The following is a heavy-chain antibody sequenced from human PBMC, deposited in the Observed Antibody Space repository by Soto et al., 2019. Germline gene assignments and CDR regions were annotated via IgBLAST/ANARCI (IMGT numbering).Heavy chain of an antibody. CDR3: ARDTPRGAAAATRNYYGMDV. CDR1: GGPISSGGYY. CDR2: IYYSGST. J-gene: IGHJ6*02. V-gene: IGHV4-31*03. D-gene: IGHD6-13*01. Sequence: PSETLSLTCTVSGGPISSGGYYWGWIRQHPGKGLEWIGYIYYSGSTYYNPTLKSRVTMSVDTSKRQFSLNLSSLTAADTAVYYCARDTPRGAAAATRNYYGMDVWGQGTTVTVSS.